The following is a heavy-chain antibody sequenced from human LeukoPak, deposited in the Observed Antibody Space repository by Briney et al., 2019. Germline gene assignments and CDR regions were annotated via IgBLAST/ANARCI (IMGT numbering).Heavy chain of an antibody. CDR3: ARTTSLNYGMDV. J-gene: IGHJ6*02. V-gene: IGHV1-2*04. CDR2: INPNSGGT. Sequence: VASVKVSCKASGYTFTGYYMHWVRQAPGQGLEWMGWINPNSGGTNYAQKFQGWVTMTRDTSISTAYMELSRLRSDDTAVYYCARTTSLNYGMDVWGRGTTVTVSS. CDR1: GYTFTGYY. D-gene: IGHD1-1*01.